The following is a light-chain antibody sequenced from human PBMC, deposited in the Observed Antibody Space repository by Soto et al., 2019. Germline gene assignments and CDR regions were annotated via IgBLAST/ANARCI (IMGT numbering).Light chain of an antibody. CDR3: AACDDSLSGWV. CDR1: SSNIGTNF. J-gene: IGLJ3*02. CDR2: SNA. V-gene: IGLV1-47*02. Sequence: QSVLTQPPSASGTPGQRVTISCSGSSSNIGTNFVYWYQQLPGTAPKLLIFSNAQRPSGVPDRFSGSRSGTSASLAISGLRSEDAADYYCAACDDSLSGWVFGGGTKLTVL.